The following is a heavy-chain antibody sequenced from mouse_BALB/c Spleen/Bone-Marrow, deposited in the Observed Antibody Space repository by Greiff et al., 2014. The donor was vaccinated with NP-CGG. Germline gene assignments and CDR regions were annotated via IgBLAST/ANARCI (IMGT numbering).Heavy chain of an antibody. CDR2: INPNNGGT. D-gene: IGHD4-1*01. V-gene: IGHV1S81*02. Sequence: QVQLKEPGAELVKPGASVKLSCKASGYSFTTYYMYWVKQRPGQGLEWIGEINPNNGGTNFKEKFKSKATLTVDKSSSTAYMQLSSLTSEDSAVYYCTRGRTWDFDYWGQGTTLTVSS. CDR1: GYSFTTYY. CDR3: TRGRTWDFDY. J-gene: IGHJ2*01.